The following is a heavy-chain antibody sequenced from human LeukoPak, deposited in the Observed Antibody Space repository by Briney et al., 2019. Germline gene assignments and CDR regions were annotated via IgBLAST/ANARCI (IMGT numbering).Heavy chain of an antibody. D-gene: IGHD4-11*01. CDR1: GVSISGSGYF. J-gene: IGHJ6*03. CDR2: INHSGST. Sequence: SETLSLTCAVSGVSISGSGYFWTWIRQPPGKGLEWIGEINHSGSTNYNPSLKSRVTISVDTSKNQFSLKLSSVTAADTAVYYCARLRGMTTVTTYPSYYYYYMDVWGKGTTVTVSS. V-gene: IGHV4-34*01. CDR3: ARLRGMTTVTTYPSYYYYYMDV.